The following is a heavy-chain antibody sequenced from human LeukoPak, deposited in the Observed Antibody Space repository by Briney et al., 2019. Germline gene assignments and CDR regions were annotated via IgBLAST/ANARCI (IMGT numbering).Heavy chain of an antibody. CDR2: IIPIFGIP. Sequence: ASVKVSCKASGGTFRPFAISWVRQAPGQGLEWMGGIIPIFGIPDSAQKFQGRLTITADESTTTAYMELSSLRSDDTAIYYCGLSGNYYYYYMDVWGKGTTVTISS. D-gene: IGHD6-25*01. CDR1: GGTFRPFA. J-gene: IGHJ6*03. CDR3: GLSGNYYYYYMDV. V-gene: IGHV1-69*13.